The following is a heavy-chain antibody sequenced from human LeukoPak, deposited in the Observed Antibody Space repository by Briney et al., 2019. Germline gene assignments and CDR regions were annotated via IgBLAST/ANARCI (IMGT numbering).Heavy chain of an antibody. D-gene: IGHD1-26*01. J-gene: IGHJ4*02. CDR2: IMPISGTA. Sequence: ASVRVSCKASGGTFSSYDISWVRQAPGQGLEWMGGIMPISGTANYAQKFQGRVTITADKPTNTAYMELSSLRSEDTAVYYCARERKWELLTYFDYWGQGTLVTVYS. CDR1: GGTFSSYD. CDR3: ARERKWELLTYFDY. V-gene: IGHV1-69*06.